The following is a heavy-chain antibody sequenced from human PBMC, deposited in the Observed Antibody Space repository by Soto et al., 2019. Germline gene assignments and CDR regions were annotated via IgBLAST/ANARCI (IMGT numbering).Heavy chain of an antibody. V-gene: IGHV3-48*03. CDR3: ARENYDVSGYFLDF. J-gene: IGHJ4*02. Sequence: EVQLVESGGTLVQPGGSLRLSCAASGFTFSNYEMSWVRQAPGKGLEWVSYISTTSSHIYYADSVKGRFTISRDNAKNSLYLQMTSLRAEDTAVYHCARENYDVSGYFLDFWGQGTLFTVSS. D-gene: IGHD3-22*01. CDR1: GFTFSNYE. CDR2: ISTTSSHI.